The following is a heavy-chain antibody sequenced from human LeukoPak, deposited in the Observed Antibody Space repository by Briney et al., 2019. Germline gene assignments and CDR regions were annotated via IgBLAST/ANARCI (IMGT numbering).Heavy chain of an antibody. CDR2: TYYKSKWFN. CDR1: GDSVSSNSAA. D-gene: IGHD3-10*01. Sequence: SQTLSLTCAISGDSVSSNSAAWNWIRQSPSRGLKWLGRTYYKSKWFNDYAVSVKSRITINPDTSENQFSLQLNSVTAADTAVYYCASWRNYVSGSYNSYVYWAQGTPVTISS. J-gene: IGHJ4*02. CDR3: ASWRNYVSGSYNSYVY. V-gene: IGHV6-1*01.